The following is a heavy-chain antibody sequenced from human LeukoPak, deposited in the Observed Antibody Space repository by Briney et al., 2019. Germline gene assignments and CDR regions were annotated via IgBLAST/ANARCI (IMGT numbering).Heavy chain of an antibody. D-gene: IGHD6-6*01. CDR2: IKQDGSEK. CDR3: ARPSIAARPDAFDI. CDR1: GGSISSYY. J-gene: IGHJ3*02. V-gene: IGHV3-7*01. Sequence: PSETLSLTCTVSGGSISSYYWSWVRQAPGKGLEWVANIKQDGSEKYYVDSVKGRFTISRDNAKNSLYLQMNSLRAEDTAVYYCARPSIAARPDAFDIWGQGTMVTVSS.